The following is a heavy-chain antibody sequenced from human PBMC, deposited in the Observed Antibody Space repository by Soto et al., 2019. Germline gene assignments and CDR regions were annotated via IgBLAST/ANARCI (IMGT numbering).Heavy chain of an antibody. Sequence: QVQLVQSGAEVKKPGSSVKVSCKASGGTFSSYAISWVRQAPGQGLEWMGGIIPIFGTANYAQKFQGRVTXTXDXCTSTADMELSSLRSEDTAVYYCAREPGIAAGRFDYWGQGTLVTVSS. CDR2: IIPIFGTA. V-gene: IGHV1-69*05. CDR3: AREPGIAAGRFDY. D-gene: IGHD6-13*01. CDR1: GGTFSSYA. J-gene: IGHJ4*02.